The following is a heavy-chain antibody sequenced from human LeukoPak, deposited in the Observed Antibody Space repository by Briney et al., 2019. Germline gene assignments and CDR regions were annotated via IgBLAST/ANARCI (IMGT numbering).Heavy chain of an antibody. V-gene: IGHV4-59*01. CDR2: IYYSGST. Sequence: PSETLSLTCTVSGGSISSYYWSRIRQPPGKGLEWIGYIYYSGSTNYNPSLKSRVTISVDTSKNQFSLKLSSVTAADTAVYYCARRPIVVVPAAKISYYYYYMDVWGKGTTVTVSS. D-gene: IGHD2-2*01. J-gene: IGHJ6*03. CDR3: ARRPIVVVPAAKISYYYYYMDV. CDR1: GGSISSYY.